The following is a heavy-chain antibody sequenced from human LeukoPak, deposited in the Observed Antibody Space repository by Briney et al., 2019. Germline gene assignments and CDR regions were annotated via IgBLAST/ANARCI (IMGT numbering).Heavy chain of an antibody. J-gene: IGHJ4*02. CDR2: INPNSGGA. CDR3: ASFPGEAAAGRNYFDY. Sequence: ASVKVSCKASGYTFSGYYIHWVRQAPGQGLEWMGRINPNSGGADYAQTFQGRVTMTWDTSISTGNMELSSLRSDDTAIYYCASFPGEAAAGRNYFDYWGQGTLVTVSS. CDR1: GYTFSGYY. D-gene: IGHD6-13*01. V-gene: IGHV1-2*06.